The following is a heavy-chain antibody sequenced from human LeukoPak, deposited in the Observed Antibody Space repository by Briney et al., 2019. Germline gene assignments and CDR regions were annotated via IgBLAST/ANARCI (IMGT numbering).Heavy chain of an antibody. J-gene: IGHJ4*02. Sequence: SETLSLTCSVSGGSISSGDYYWSWIRQPPGKGLEWIGYIYYSGSTYYNPSLKSRVTISLDTSKSQFSLKLNSVTAADTAVYYCARDSLYSSGWFDYWGQGSLVTVSS. D-gene: IGHD6-19*01. CDR1: GGSISSGDYY. CDR2: IYYSGST. CDR3: ARDSLYSSGWFDY. V-gene: IGHV4-30-4*02.